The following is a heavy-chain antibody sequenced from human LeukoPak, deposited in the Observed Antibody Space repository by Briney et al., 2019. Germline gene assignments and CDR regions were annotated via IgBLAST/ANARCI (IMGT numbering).Heavy chain of an antibody. V-gene: IGHV4-34*01. CDR2: INHSGST. J-gene: IGHJ5*02. Sequence: SETLSLTCAVYGGSFSGYYCSWIRQPPGKGLEWIGEINHSGSTNYNPSLKSRVTISVDTSKNQFSLKLSSVTAADTAVYYCARGPYDILTGSYNWFDPWGQGTLVTVSS. CDR3: ARGPYDILTGSYNWFDP. D-gene: IGHD3-9*01. CDR1: GGSFSGYY.